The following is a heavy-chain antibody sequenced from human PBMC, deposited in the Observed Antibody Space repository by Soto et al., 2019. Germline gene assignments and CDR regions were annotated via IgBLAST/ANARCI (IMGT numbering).Heavy chain of an antibody. CDR2: IWYDGSNK. CDR3: ARDRVEAGMPLMGF. Sequence: GGSLRLSCAASGFSFNTYGMHWVRQAPGKGLEWVAVIWYDGSNKYYGDSVKGRFTISRDNSKNTLYLQMNSLRAEDTAVYYCARDRVEAGMPLMGFWGQGTLVTVSS. CDR1: GFSFNTYG. V-gene: IGHV3-33*01. J-gene: IGHJ4*02. D-gene: IGHD2-8*01.